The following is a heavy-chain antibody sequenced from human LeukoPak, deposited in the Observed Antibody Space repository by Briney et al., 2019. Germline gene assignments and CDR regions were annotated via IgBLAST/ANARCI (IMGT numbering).Heavy chain of an antibody. CDR2: ISGSGGST. D-gene: IGHD6-13*01. CDR3: AKANSSSWYLFAFDI. V-gene: IGHV3-23*01. J-gene: IGHJ3*02. Sequence: LSLTCTVSGGSISSYYWSWVRQAPGKGLEWVSAISGSGGSTYYADSVKGRFTISRDNSKNTLYLQMNSLRAEDTAVYYCAKANSSSWYLFAFDIWGQGTMVTVSS. CDR1: GGSISSYY.